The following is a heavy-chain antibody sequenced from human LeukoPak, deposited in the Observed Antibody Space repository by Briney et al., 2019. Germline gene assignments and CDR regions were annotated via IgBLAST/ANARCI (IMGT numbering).Heavy chain of an antibody. Sequence: GESLNISCKGSGYTFRNYWIAWVRQMPGKGLEWVAIIYPSDSDTRYSPSFEGQVTISADKSTSTAYLQWRSLKASDTAMYYCARERGGWYFDLWGRGTLVTVTS. J-gene: IGHJ2*01. D-gene: IGHD3-16*01. V-gene: IGHV5-51*01. CDR3: ARERGGWYFDL. CDR2: IYPSDSDT. CDR1: GYTFRNYW.